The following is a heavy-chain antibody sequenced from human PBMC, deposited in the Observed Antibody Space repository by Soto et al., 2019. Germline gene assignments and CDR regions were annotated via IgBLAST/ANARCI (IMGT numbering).Heavy chain of an antibody. Sequence: SETLSLTCTVSGGSISSSSYYWGWIRQPPGKGLEWIGSIYYSGSTYYNPSLKSRVTISVDTSKNQFSLKLSSVTAADTAVYYCARLVWGSVYYFDYWGQGTLVTVSS. V-gene: IGHV4-39*01. CDR1: GGSISSSSYY. CDR3: ARLVWGSVYYFDY. CDR2: IYYSGST. J-gene: IGHJ4*02. D-gene: IGHD3-16*01.